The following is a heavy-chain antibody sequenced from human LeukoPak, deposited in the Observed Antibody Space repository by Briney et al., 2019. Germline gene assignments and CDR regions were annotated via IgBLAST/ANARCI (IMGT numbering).Heavy chain of an antibody. CDR1: GGSISSYY. J-gene: IGHJ3*02. V-gene: IGHV4-59*01. CDR3: ARVRDGYNEHAFDI. CDR2: IYYSGST. D-gene: IGHD5-24*01. Sequence: PSETLSLTCTVSGGSISSYYWSWIRQPPGKGLEWIGYIYYSGSTNYNPSLKSRVTISVDTSKNQFSLKLSSVTAADTAVYYCARVRDGYNEHAFDIWGQGTMVTVSS.